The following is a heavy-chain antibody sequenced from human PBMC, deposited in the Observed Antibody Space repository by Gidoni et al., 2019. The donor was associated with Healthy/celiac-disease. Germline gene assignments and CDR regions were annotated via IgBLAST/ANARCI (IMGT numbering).Heavy chain of an antibody. CDR1: GFTFSSYA. V-gene: IGHV3-23*01. Sequence: EVQLLESGGGLVQPGGSLRLSCAASGFTFSSYAMSWVRQAPGKGLEWVSAISGSGGSTYYADSVKGRFTISRDNSKNTLYLQMNSLRAEDTAVYYCAKVPPPHSSGWIDAFDIWGQGTMVTVSS. CDR3: AKVPPPHSSGWIDAFDI. CDR2: ISGSGGST. D-gene: IGHD6-19*01. J-gene: IGHJ3*02.